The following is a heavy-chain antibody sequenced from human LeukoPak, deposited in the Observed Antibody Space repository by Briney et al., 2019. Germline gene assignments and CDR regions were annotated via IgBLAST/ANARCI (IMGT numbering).Heavy chain of an antibody. CDR3: AGRPSGEGLAPLDY. J-gene: IGHJ4*02. V-gene: IGHV3-23*01. CDR1: GLAFSSST. D-gene: IGHD1-14*01. CDR2: ISGSGAAT. Sequence: GGSLRFSCAASGLAFSSSTMSWVRQAPGKGLECVSIISGSGAATYYTDSVTGRFTISRDNSKNTLFLQMNSLRAEDTAVYYCAGRPSGEGLAPLDYWGQGALVAVSS.